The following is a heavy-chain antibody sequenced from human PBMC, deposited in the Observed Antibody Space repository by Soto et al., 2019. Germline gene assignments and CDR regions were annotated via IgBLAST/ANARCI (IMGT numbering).Heavy chain of an antibody. J-gene: IGHJ4*02. CDR1: GLTFSNAW. CDR2: IKSKTDGGTT. CDR3: TTAGYYYGSGSRNFDY. V-gene: IGHV3-15*01. D-gene: IGHD3-10*01. Sequence: EVQLVESGGGLVKPGGSLRLSCAASGLTFSNAWMSWVRQAPGKGLEWVGRIKSKTDGGTTDYAAPVKGRFTISRDDSKNTLYLQMNSLKTEDTAVYYCTTAGYYYGSGSRNFDYWGQGTLVTVSS.